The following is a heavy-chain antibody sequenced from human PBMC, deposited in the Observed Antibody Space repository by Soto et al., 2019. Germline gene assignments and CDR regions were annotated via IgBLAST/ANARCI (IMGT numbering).Heavy chain of an antibody. V-gene: IGHV3-30*18. J-gene: IGHJ4*02. CDR1: RFTFSSYG. Sequence: GSLRLSCAASRFTFSSYGMHWVRQAPGKGLEWVAVISYDGSNNYYADSVKGRFTVSRDNSKNTLYLQMNSLRAEDTAVYYCAKGPRIYSVTSKPLDYWGQGTLVTVSS. D-gene: IGHD1-26*01. CDR3: AKGPRIYSVTSKPLDY. CDR2: ISYDGSNN.